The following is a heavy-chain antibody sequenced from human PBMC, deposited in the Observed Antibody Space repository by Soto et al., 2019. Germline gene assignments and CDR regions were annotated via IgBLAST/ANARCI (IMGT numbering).Heavy chain of an antibody. J-gene: IGHJ3*02. Sequence: EVQLLESGGGLVQPGGSLRLSCAASGFTFSSYAMSWVRQAPGKGLEWVSAISGSGGSTYYADSVKGRFTISRDNSKNTRYLQMNSLRAEDTAVYYCAKDRAEYSQRVTPPGDAFDIWGQGTMVTVSS. CDR2: ISGSGGST. CDR1: GFTFSSYA. D-gene: IGHD6-6*01. V-gene: IGHV3-23*01. CDR3: AKDRAEYSQRVTPPGDAFDI.